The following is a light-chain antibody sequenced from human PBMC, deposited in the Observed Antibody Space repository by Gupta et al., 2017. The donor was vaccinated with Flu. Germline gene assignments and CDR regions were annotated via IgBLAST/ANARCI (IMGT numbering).Light chain of an antibody. Sequence: GGYNFVSWYQQPPGKAPQLLIHELPKRPSGVPDRFSGSKSGNTASLPVSGLQAEYEAVYYCRSYAYSNNLHVLFGGGTNLTVL. J-gene: IGLJ2*01. CDR2: ELP. CDR3: RSYAYSNNLHVL. CDR1: GGYNF. V-gene: IGLV2-8*01.